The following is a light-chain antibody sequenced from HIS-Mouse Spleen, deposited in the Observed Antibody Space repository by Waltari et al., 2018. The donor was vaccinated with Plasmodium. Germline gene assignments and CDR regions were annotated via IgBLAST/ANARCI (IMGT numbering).Light chain of an antibody. J-gene: IGKJ1*01. CDR1: QGISSY. CDR3: QQYYSYPRT. V-gene: IGKV1-8*01. CDR2: AAS. Sequence: AIRMTQSPSSLSAFTRDRGTITCRASQGISSYLAWYQQKPGKAPKLLIYAASTLQSGVPSRFSGSGSGTDFTLTISCLQSEDFATYYCQQYYSYPRTFGQGTKVEIK.